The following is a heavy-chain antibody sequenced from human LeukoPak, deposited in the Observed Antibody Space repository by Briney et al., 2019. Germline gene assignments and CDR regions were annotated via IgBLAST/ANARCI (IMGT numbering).Heavy chain of an antibody. V-gene: IGHV4-4*07. CDR2: IYTSGST. D-gene: IGHD6-6*01. CDR3: ARGTYSSSSDVFDY. CDR1: GGSISYYY. J-gene: IGHJ4*02. Sequence: PSETLSLTCSVSGGSISYYYWSWIRQPAGKGLEWIGRIYTSGSTTYNPSLQSRATMSVDTSKNQFSLRLSSVTAADTAVYYCARGTYSSSSDVFDYWGQGTLVTVSS.